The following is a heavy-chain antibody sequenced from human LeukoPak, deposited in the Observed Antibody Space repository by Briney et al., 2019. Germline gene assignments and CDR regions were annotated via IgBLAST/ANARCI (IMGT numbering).Heavy chain of an antibody. V-gene: IGHV4-34*01. Sequence: GSLRLSCAVSGFTFSSYSVSWIRQPPGKGLEWIGEINHSGSTNYNPSLKSRVTISVDTSKNQFSLKLSSVTAADTAVYYCARDLSSSQDYWGQGTLVTVSS. CDR3: ARDLSSSQDY. CDR2: INHSGST. J-gene: IGHJ4*02. D-gene: IGHD6-6*01. CDR1: GFTFSSYS.